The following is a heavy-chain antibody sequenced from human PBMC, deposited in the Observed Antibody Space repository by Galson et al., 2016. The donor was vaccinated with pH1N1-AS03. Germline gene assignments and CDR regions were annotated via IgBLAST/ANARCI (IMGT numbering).Heavy chain of an antibody. D-gene: IGHD6-13*01. CDR2: ISSFNGYT. V-gene: IGHV1-18*01. CDR1: G. Sequence: GVSWVRPAPGQGLEWMGGISSFNGYTTYAQKLQDRVTMTADTSTSTAYMELRSLRSDDAAVYYCAITLGVDAFDIWGQGTMVTVSS. J-gene: IGHJ3*02. CDR3: AITLGVDAFDI.